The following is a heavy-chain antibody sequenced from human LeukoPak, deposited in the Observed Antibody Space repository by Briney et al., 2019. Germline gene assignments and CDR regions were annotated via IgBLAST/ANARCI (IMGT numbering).Heavy chain of an antibody. Sequence: SQTLSLTCTVSGGSISSGGYYWSWIRQPPGKGLEWIGYIYHSGSTYYNPSLKSRVTISVDRSKNQFSLKLSSVTAADTAVYYCARGRRGSGRPFDYWGQGTLVTVSS. CDR1: GGSISSGGYY. CDR3: ARGRRGSGRPFDY. CDR2: IYHSGST. V-gene: IGHV4-30-2*01. J-gene: IGHJ4*02. D-gene: IGHD5-12*01.